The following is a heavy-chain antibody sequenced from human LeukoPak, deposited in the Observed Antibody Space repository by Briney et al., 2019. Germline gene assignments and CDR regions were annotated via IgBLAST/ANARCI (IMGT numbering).Heavy chain of an antibody. J-gene: IGHJ5*02. CDR3: ARDIVVVVAATPFSNWFDP. D-gene: IGHD2-15*01. CDR2: ISYDGSNK. Sequence: GRSLRLSCAASGFTFSSYARHWVRQAPGKGLEWVAVISYDGSNKYYADSVKGRFTISRDNSKNTLYLQMNSLRAEDTAVYYCARDIVVVVAATPFSNWFDPWGQGTLVTVSS. CDR1: GFTFSSYA. V-gene: IGHV3-30-3*01.